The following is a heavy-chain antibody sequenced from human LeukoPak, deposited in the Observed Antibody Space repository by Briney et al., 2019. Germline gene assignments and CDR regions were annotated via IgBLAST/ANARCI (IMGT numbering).Heavy chain of an antibody. J-gene: IGHJ5*02. CDR2: IYYSGST. CDR1: GGSISSYY. CDR3: ARREYYYDSSGTGNWFDP. D-gene: IGHD3-22*01. V-gene: IGHV4-59*08. Sequence: PSETLSLTCTVSGGSISSYYWRWIRQPPGKGLEWIGYIYYSGSTNYNPSLKSRVTISVDTSKNQFSLKLSSVTAADTAVYYCARREYYYDSSGTGNWFDPWGQGTLVTVSS.